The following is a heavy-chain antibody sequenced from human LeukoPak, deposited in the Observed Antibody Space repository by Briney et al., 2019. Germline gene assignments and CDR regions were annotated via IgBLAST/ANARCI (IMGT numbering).Heavy chain of an antibody. CDR2: ISAYNGKA. D-gene: IGHD6-19*01. V-gene: IGHV1-18*01. CDR3: ARGALGGSGWYES. CDR1: GYTFTSYG. Sequence: ASVKVSCKASGYTFTSYGISGVRQAPGQGLEWMGWISAYNGKANYAQKLRGRVTMTTDTSTSTAYMELRSLRSDDTAVYFCARGALGGSGWYESWGQGTLVTVSS. J-gene: IGHJ5*01.